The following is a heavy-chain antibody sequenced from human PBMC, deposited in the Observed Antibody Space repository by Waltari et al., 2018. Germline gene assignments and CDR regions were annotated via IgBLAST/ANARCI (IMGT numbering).Heavy chain of an antibody. CDR1: GFTFSSYW. Sequence: EVQLVESGGGLVQPGGSLRLSCAASGFTFSSYWMSWVRQAPGKGLGWVANIKQDGSEKYYGDSVKGRFTISRDNAKNSLYLQMNSLRAEDTAVYYCARDTESSYYDFWSGYSACDYWGQGTLVTVSS. J-gene: IGHJ4*02. CDR3: ARDTESSYYDFWSGYSACDY. V-gene: IGHV3-7*03. CDR2: IKQDGSEK. D-gene: IGHD3-3*01.